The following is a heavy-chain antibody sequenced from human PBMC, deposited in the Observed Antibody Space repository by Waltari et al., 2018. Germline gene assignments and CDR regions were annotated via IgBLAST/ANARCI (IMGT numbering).Heavy chain of an antibody. CDR1: GFTFSSYA. CDR2: IGGAGTST. J-gene: IGHJ4*02. D-gene: IGHD6-6*01. CDR3: AKGSRTLRPYYHEY. Sequence: EVQLLESGGGLVQPGGSLRLSCAASGFTFSSYAMSWVRQAPGEGLDWFSAIGGAGTSTYYADSVKGRFTISRDNAKNTLYLQMNSLRAEDTAVYFCAKGSRTLRPYYHEYWGQGTLVTVSS. V-gene: IGHV3-23*01.